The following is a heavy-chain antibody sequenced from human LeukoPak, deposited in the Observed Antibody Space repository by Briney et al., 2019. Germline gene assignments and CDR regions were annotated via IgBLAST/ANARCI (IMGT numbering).Heavy chain of an antibody. CDR1: GFTFDDYA. Sequence: GRSLRLSCAASGFTFDDYAMHWVRQAPGKGLEWVSGISWNSGSVGYADSVKGRFTISRDNAKNSLYLQMNSLRAEDTALYYCAKDHCSSTSCYTFDYWGQGTLVTVSS. CDR3: AKDHCSSTSCYTFDY. J-gene: IGHJ4*02. D-gene: IGHD2-2*02. V-gene: IGHV3-9*01. CDR2: ISWNSGSV.